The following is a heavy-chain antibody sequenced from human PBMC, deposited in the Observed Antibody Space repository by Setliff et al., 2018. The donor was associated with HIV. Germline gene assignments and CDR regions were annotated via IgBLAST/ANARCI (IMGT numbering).Heavy chain of an antibody. Sequence: GGSLRLSCAVSGFAVESTHMSWVRQAPGKGLEWVSGISGSGAITHYADSVKGRFSISRDNSKITVYLLMDSLRADDTALYYCAKDAYYDDVWGSQKYFDLWGRGTLVTVSS. D-gene: IGHD3-16*01. J-gene: IGHJ2*01. V-gene: IGHV3-23*01. CDR3: AKDAYYDDVWGSQKYFDL. CDR2: ISGSGAIT. CDR1: GFAVESTH.